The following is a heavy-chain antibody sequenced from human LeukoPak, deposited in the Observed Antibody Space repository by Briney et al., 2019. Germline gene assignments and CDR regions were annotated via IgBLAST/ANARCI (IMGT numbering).Heavy chain of an antibody. J-gene: IGHJ6*03. Sequence: ASVKVSCKASGYTFTSHDINWVRQAPGQGLEWMGWITTYNDNANYAHKFQGRVTMTTDTSTSTAYMELRSLTSDDTAVYYCARSAGHCNNGVCFTDYYIDVWGTGTTVTVSS. D-gene: IGHD2-8*01. CDR2: ITTYNDNA. CDR1: GYTFTSHD. V-gene: IGHV1-18*01. CDR3: ARSAGHCNNGVCFTDYYIDV.